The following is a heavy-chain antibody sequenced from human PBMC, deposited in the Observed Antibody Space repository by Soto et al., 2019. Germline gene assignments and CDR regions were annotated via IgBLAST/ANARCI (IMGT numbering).Heavy chain of an antibody. D-gene: IGHD3-9*01. CDR2: IWYDGSNK. V-gene: IGHV3-33*01. CDR1: GFTFSSYG. CDR3: ARGGDYDILTGLYYYGMDV. J-gene: IGHJ6*02. Sequence: QVQLVESGGGVVQPGRSLRLSCAASGFTFSSYGMHWVRQAPGKGLEWVAVIWYDGSNKYYADSVKGRFTISRDNSKNTLYLQMNSLRAEDTAVYYCARGGDYDILTGLYYYGMDVWGQGITVTVSS.